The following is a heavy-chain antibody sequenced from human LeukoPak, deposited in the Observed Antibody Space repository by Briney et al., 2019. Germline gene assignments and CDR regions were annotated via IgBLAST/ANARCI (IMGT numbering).Heavy chain of an antibody. J-gene: IGHJ6*03. V-gene: IGHV1-69*01. CDR2: IVPIFGTA. D-gene: IGHD6-6*01. CDR1: GGTFSSYA. CDR3: ARSPQLAYYYYYVDV. Sequence: VASVKVSCKASGGTFSSYAISWVRQAPGQGLEWMGGIVPIFGTANYAQKFQGRVTITADESTSTAYMELSSLRSEDTAVYYCARSPQLAYYYYYVDVWGKGTTVTVSS.